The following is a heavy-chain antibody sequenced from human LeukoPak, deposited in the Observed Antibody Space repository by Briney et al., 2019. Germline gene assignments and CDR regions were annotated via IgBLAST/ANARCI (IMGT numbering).Heavy chain of an antibody. Sequence: KPSETLSLTCTVSGGSISISSDYWGWIRQPRGKGREWHGSIYESGSTYASPTLKIRVTISADTSKNQSSLKLSSATAADTAVYNCARQVPSSDSSGSPCYFVYWGRGTLVTASS. J-gene: IGHJ4*02. CDR2: IYESGST. V-gene: IGHV4-39*01. D-gene: IGHD3-22*01. CDR1: GGSISISSDY. CDR3: ARQVPSSDSSGSPCYFVY.